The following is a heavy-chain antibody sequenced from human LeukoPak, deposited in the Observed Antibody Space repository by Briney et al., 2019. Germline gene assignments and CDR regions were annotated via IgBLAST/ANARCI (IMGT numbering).Heavy chain of an antibody. CDR1: GYTFTSYG. J-gene: IGHJ4*02. CDR3: ARDPMDVVVPAANLDY. V-gene: IGHV1-18*04. D-gene: IGHD2-2*01. Sequence: GASVKASCKASGYTFTSYGISWVRQAPGQGLEWMGWISAYNGNTNYAQKLQGRVTMTTDTSTSTAYMELRSLRSDDTAVYYCARDPMDVVVPAANLDYWGQGTLVTVSS. CDR2: ISAYNGNT.